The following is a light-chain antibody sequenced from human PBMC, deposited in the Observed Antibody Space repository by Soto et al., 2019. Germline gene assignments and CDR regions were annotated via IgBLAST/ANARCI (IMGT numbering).Light chain of an antibody. CDR2: DVS. V-gene: IGLV2-14*03. CDR1: SSDVGGYNY. CDR3: CSYVGRNTYV. Sequence: QSVLTQPASVSGSPGQSITISCTGTSSDVGGYNYVSWYQQHPGKAPKLIIFDVSKRPSGVPNRFSGSKSGNTASLTISGLRAEDEADYYCCSYVGRNTYVFGTGTKVTV. J-gene: IGLJ1*01.